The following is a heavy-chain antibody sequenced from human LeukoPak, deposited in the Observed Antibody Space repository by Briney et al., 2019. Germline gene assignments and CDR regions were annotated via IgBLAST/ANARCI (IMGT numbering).Heavy chain of an antibody. CDR3: ARVYYGSGSPPYFDY. Sequence: SETLSLTCTVSGGSISSYYWSWIRQPPGKGLEWIGYIYYSGSTSYNPSLKSRVTISVDTSKNQFSLKLSSVTAADTAVYYCARVYYGSGSPPYFDYWGQGTLVTVSS. D-gene: IGHD3-10*01. J-gene: IGHJ4*02. CDR2: IYYSGST. CDR1: GGSISSYY. V-gene: IGHV4-59*01.